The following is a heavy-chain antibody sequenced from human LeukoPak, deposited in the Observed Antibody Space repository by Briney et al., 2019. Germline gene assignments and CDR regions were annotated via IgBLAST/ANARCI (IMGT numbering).Heavy chain of an antibody. CDR3: ARLDSSGWYGEYFQH. CDR1: GGSISSGGYY. J-gene: IGHJ1*01. V-gene: IGHV4-31*03. D-gene: IGHD6-19*01. Sequence: SQTLSLTCTVSGGSISSGGYYWSWIRQHPGKGLEWIGYIYYSGSTYYNPSLKSRVTISVDTSKNQFSLKLSSVTAADTAVYYCARLDSSGWYGEYFQHWGQGTLVTVSS. CDR2: IYYSGST.